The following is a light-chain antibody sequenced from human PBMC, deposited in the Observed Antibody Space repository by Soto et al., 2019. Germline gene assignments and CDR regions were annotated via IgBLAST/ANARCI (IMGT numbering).Light chain of an antibody. CDR2: DAS. V-gene: IGKV3-11*01. J-gene: IGKJ2*01. CDR1: QSISGY. Sequence: EIVLTQSPATLSLSPGERATLSCRASQSISGYLAWYQQKPGQAPRLFIYDASNRATGIPARFSGSGSGTDCTLTISGLEAEDFAVYYCQPRDTFGLGTKLEIK. CDR3: QPRDT.